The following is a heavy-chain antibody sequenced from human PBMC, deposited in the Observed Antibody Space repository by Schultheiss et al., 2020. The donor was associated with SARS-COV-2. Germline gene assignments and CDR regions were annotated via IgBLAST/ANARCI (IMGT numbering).Heavy chain of an antibody. CDR1: GYTFTGYY. Sequence: ASVKVSCKASGYTFTGYYMHWVRQAPGQGLEWMGWINPNSGGTNYAQKFQGWVTMTRVTSTSTVYMELSSLRSEDTAVYYCATAPYISGWTAEFDYWGQGTLVTVSS. CDR3: ATAPYISGWTAEFDY. J-gene: IGHJ4*02. D-gene: IGHD6-19*01. V-gene: IGHV1-2*04. CDR2: INPNSGGT.